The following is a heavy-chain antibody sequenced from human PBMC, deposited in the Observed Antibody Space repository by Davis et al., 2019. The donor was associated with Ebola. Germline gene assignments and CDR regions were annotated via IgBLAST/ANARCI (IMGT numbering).Heavy chain of an antibody. Sequence: AASVKVSCKAFGYTFTGYYMHWVRQAPGQGLEWMGWINPNSGGTNYAQKFQGWVTMTRDTSISTAYMELSRLRSDDTAVYYCARGGGSSKRTMGYWGQGTLVTVSS. J-gene: IGHJ4*02. CDR1: GYTFTGYY. CDR2: INPNSGGT. CDR3: ARGGGSSKRTMGY. V-gene: IGHV1-2*04. D-gene: IGHD1-26*01.